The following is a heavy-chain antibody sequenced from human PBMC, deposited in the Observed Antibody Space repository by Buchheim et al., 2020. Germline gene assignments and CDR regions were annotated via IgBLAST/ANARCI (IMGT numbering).Heavy chain of an antibody. J-gene: IGHJ6*02. Sequence: EVQLVESGGGLVQPGGSLRLSCAASGFTFSSYWMTWVRQAPGKGLEWVANIKEDGSEGYYVDSVKGRFPISRDNALTPLFLQMSSLRAEDTAVYYCARGTRDYYGMDVWGQGTT. CDR3: ARGTRDYYGMDV. V-gene: IGHV3-7*01. CDR2: IKEDGSEG. CDR1: GFTFSSYW.